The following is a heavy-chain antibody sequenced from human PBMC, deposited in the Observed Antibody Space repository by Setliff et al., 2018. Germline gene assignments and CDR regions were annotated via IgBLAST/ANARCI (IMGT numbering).Heavy chain of an antibody. CDR2: LSHSGSS. J-gene: IGHJ6*02. Sequence: SETLSLTCTVSGASINNHFWSWIRQPPGKGLEWIGYLSHSGSSNYNPSLKSRVTMLVDTSKNQFSLKLSSVTAADTAVYYCARDQWVRSPPLYFSYSMDVWGQGTTVTVSS. CDR1: GASINNHF. CDR3: ARDQWVRSPPLYFSYSMDV. V-gene: IGHV4-59*11. D-gene: IGHD5-12*01.